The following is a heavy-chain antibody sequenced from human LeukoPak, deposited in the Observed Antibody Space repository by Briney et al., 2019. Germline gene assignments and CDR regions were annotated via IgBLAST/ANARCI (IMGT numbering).Heavy chain of an antibody. CDR2: INPNSGDT. Sequence: ASVKVSCKASGYTFTGHYMHWVRQAPGQGPEWMAWINPNSGDTNYAQKFQGRVTMTRDTSISTAYMELSRLRSDDTAVYYCARDPPGSIAARRIFDYWGQGTLVTVSS. J-gene: IGHJ4*02. CDR3: ARDPPGSIAARRIFDY. CDR1: GYTFTGHY. D-gene: IGHD6-6*01. V-gene: IGHV1-2*02.